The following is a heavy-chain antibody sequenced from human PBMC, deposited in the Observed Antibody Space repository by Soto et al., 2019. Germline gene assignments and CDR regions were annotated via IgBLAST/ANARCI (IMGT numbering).Heavy chain of an antibody. CDR2: ISSNGGST. CDR1: GFTFSSYA. V-gene: IGHV3-64*01. Sequence: EGSLRLSCAASGFTFSSYAMHWVRQAPGKGLEYVSAISSNGGSTYYANSVKVRFTISRDNSKNTLYLQMGSLRAEDMAVYYCAGSSGWYYYCGMDVWGQGTTVTVSS. J-gene: IGHJ6*02. D-gene: IGHD6-19*01. CDR3: AGSSGWYYYCGMDV.